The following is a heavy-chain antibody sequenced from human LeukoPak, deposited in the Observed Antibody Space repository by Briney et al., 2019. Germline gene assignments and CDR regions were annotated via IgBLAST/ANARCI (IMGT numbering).Heavy chain of an antibody. D-gene: IGHD5-18*01. CDR1: GLTFSSHW. CDR2: ITNDGSST. Sequence: GGSLRLSCAASGLTFSSHWMHWVRQAPGKGLVWVSRITNDGSSTTYADSVKGRFTISRDNAKNMLYLQVNSLRAEDTAVYYCARDKDTAMDQGFDYWGQGTLVTVSS. CDR3: ARDKDTAMDQGFDY. V-gene: IGHV3-74*01. J-gene: IGHJ4*02.